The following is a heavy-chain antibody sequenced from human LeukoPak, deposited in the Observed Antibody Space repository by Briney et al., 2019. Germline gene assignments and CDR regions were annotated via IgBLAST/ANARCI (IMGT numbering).Heavy chain of an antibody. CDR2: ISGSDGST. Sequence: PGGSLRLSCAASGFTFTTYGMNWVRQAPGKGLEWVSAISGSDGSTYYADSVKGRFTISRDNSKNTLYLQMNSLRAEDTAVYYCATASVTAYDYWGQGTLVTVSS. CDR3: ATASVTAYDY. D-gene: IGHD2-21*02. J-gene: IGHJ4*02. CDR1: GFTFTTYG. V-gene: IGHV3-23*01.